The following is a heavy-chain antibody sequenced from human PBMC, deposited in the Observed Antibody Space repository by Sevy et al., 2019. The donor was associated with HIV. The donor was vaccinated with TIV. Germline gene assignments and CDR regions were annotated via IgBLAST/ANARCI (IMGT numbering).Heavy chain of an antibody. Sequence: ASVKVSCKASGGTYSSYAISWVRQAPRQGLEWIGGIIPIFGTANYAQKFQGRVTITADESTSTAYMELSSLRSEDTAVYYCARVVPGIAAAGIGAFDIWGQGTMVTVSS. CDR1: GGTYSSYA. V-gene: IGHV1-69*13. D-gene: IGHD6-13*01. CDR3: ARVVPGIAAAGIGAFDI. J-gene: IGHJ3*02. CDR2: IIPIFGTA.